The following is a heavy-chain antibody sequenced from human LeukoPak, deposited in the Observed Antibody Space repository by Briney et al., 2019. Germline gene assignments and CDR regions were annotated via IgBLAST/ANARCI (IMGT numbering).Heavy chain of an antibody. CDR1: NGCISSHY. Sequence: PSETLSLTCTVSNGCISSHYWSWIRQPAGKGLEWIGRIYTSGSTNYNPSLNSRLTMSLDTSKSQFSLRLTSVTAADTAVYYCARIRDSSGYYLGAFDIWGQGTTVTVSS. J-gene: IGHJ3*02. CDR3: ARIRDSSGYYLGAFDI. CDR2: IYTSGST. V-gene: IGHV4-4*07. D-gene: IGHD3-22*01.